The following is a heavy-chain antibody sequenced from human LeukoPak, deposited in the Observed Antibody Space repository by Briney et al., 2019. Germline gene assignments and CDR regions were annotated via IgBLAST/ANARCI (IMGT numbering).Heavy chain of an antibody. CDR2: IYIDGGT. CDR3: GKNLYSSVWKNYVDS. D-gene: IGHD6-19*01. J-gene: IGHJ4*02. Sequence: GGSLRLSCAASGFTVSSSYMTWVRQAPGKGLEWVSVIYIDGGTYYADSVKGRFTISRDTSKNTLYLQMNNVNPEDTAVYYCGKNLYSSVWKNYVDSWGQGTLVTVSS. CDR1: GFTVSSSY. V-gene: IGHV3-53*01.